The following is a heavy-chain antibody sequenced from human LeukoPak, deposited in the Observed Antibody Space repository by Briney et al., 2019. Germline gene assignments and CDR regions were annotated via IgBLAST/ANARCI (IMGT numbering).Heavy chain of an antibody. Sequence: KPGGSLRLSCAASGFTFSSYAMSWVRQAPGKGLEWVSAISGSGGSTYYADSVKGRFTISRDNSKNTLYLQMNSLRAEDTAVYYCAKVGGYYYDSSGYYPMGCWGQGTLVTVSS. D-gene: IGHD3-22*01. J-gene: IGHJ4*02. CDR1: GFTFSSYA. CDR2: ISGSGGST. V-gene: IGHV3-23*01. CDR3: AKVGGYYYDSSGYYPMGC.